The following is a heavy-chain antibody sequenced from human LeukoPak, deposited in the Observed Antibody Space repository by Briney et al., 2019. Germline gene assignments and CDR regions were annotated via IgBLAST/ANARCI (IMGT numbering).Heavy chain of an antibody. V-gene: IGHV1-2*02. J-gene: IGHJ4*02. CDR1: GYTFTGYY. Sequence: ASGKVSCKASGYTFTGYYMHWVRQAPGQGLERMGWINPNSGGTNYAQKFQGRVTMTRDTSISTAYMELSRLRSDDTAVYYCARQYSSSWIDYWGQGTLVTVSS. CDR2: INPNSGGT. CDR3: ARQYSSSWIDY. D-gene: IGHD6-13*01.